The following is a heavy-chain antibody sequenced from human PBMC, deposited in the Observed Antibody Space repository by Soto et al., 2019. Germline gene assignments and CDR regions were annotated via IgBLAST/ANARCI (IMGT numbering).Heavy chain of an antibody. D-gene: IGHD3-22*01. Sequence: PGGSLRLSCAASGLAFSTHWMTWVRQAPGKGLEWVANIKPDGSEKYYVDSVKGRFTISRDNAKNSLYLQMNSLRAEDTALYYCATRPNNSDSYLAVFDYWGQGSVVTVYS. CDR3: ATRPNNSDSYLAVFDY. V-gene: IGHV3-7*01. J-gene: IGHJ4*02. CDR1: GLAFSTHW. CDR2: IKPDGSEK.